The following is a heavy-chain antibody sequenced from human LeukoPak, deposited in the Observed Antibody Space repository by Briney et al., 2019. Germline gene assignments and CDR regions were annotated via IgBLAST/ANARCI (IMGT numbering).Heavy chain of an antibody. Sequence: PGGSLRLSCAASGFTFSSYWMHWVRQAPGKGLVWVSRINSDGSSTSYADSVKGRSTISRDNAKNTLYLQMNSLRAEDTAVYYCARGRGYSYGGRFDYWGQGTLVTVSS. CDR1: GFTFSSYW. V-gene: IGHV3-74*01. D-gene: IGHD5-18*01. CDR2: INSDGSST. J-gene: IGHJ4*02. CDR3: ARGRGYSYGGRFDY.